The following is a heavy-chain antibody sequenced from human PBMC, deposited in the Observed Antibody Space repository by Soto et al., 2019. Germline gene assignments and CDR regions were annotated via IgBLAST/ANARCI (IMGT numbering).Heavy chain of an antibody. CDR3: ARFMKGDMTTVTTVDY. CDR1: GFTFSSYA. J-gene: IGHJ4*02. D-gene: IGHD4-17*01. V-gene: IGHV3-30-3*01. Sequence: VQLVESGGGLVQPGGSLRLSCAASGFTFSSYAMHWVRQAPGKGLEWVAVISYDGSNKYYADSVKGRFTISRDNSKNTLYLQMNSLRAEDTAVYYCARFMKGDMTTVTTVDYWGQGTLVTVSS. CDR2: ISYDGSNK.